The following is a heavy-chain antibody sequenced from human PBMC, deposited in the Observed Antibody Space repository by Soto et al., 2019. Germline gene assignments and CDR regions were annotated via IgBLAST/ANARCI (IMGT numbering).Heavy chain of an antibody. CDR2: INAGNGNT. CDR1: GYTFTSYA. Sequence: ASVKVSCKASGYTFTSYAMHWVRQAPGQRLEWMGWINAGNGNTKYSQRFQGRVTITRDTSASTAYMELSSLRSEDTAVYYCASIGVARNPWYFDYWGQGTLVTVSS. CDR3: ASIGVARNPWYFDY. V-gene: IGHV1-3*01. J-gene: IGHJ4*02. D-gene: IGHD5-12*01.